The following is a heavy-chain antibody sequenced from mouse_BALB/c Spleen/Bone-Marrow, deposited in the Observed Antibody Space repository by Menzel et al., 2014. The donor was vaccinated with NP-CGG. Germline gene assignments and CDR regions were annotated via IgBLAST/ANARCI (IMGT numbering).Heavy chain of an antibody. Sequence: VQLQQSGPELVKPGASVKLSCMASGFSFPDYFINWVKQSHGKSLEWIGRIHPYNGDTFYNQKFKVKATLTVDKSSNTARMELLSLTSEDSAVYYCGRYGYDAMDFWGQGTSVTVSS. D-gene: IGHD1-1*02. CDR1: GFSFPDYF. V-gene: IGHV1-37*01. CDR3: GRYGYDAMDF. J-gene: IGHJ4*01. CDR2: IHPYNGDT.